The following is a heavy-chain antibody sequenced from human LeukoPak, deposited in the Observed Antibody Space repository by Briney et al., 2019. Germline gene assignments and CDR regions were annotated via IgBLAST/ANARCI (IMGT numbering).Heavy chain of an antibody. CDR3: ASAYYHYYFDY. J-gene: IGHJ4*02. D-gene: IGHD3-16*01. CDR1: GFTFSSYW. CDR2: INSDGSST. Sequence: GGSLRLSCAASGFTFSSYWMHWVRQAPGKGLVWVSRINSDGSSTSYADSVKGRFTIPRDNAKNTLYLQMNSLRAEDSAVYYCASAYYHYYFDYWGQGTLVTVSS. V-gene: IGHV3-74*01.